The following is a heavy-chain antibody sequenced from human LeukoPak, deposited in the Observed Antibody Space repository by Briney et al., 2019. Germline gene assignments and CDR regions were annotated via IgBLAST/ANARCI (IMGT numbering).Heavy chain of an antibody. CDR1: GYTFTTYG. D-gene: IGHD6-6*01. CDR2: ISAYNGNT. Sequence: ASVKVSCTASGYTFTTYGISWVRQAPGQGLEWMGWISAYNGNTNYAQKFQGRVTMTTDTSTSTAYMELRSLRSDDTAVYYCANSSFQDYYYMDVWGKGTTVTVSS. CDR3: ANSSFQDYYYMDV. J-gene: IGHJ6*03. V-gene: IGHV1-18*01.